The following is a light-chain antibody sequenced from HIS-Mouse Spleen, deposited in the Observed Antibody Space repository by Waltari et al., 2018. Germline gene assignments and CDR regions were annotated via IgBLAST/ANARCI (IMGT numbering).Light chain of an antibody. Sequence: QSALTQPASVSGSPGQSITISCTGTSSDVGSYNLVSWYQQHPGKAPKLMMYEGGKRPSGVSNRFSGSKSGNTASLTVSGLQAEDEADYYCCSYAGSSTWVFGGGTKLTVL. V-gene: IGLV2-23*01. CDR2: EGG. CDR1: SSDVGSYNL. J-gene: IGLJ3*02. CDR3: CSYAGSSTWV.